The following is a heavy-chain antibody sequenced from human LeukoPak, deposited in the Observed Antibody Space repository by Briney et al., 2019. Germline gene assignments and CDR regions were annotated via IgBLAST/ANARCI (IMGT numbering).Heavy chain of an antibody. CDR2: INPSGSKT. J-gene: IGHJ4*02. Sequence: ASVKVSCKASGYTFTTYYMHWVRQAPGQGLEWMGIINPSGSKTYYAQKFQGRVTMTRDMSTSTVYMELSSLRSEDTAVYYCARDSGSFPVYFDYWGQGTLVTVSS. D-gene: IGHD1-26*01. CDR3: ARDSGSFPVYFDY. V-gene: IGHV1-46*01. CDR1: GYTFTTYY.